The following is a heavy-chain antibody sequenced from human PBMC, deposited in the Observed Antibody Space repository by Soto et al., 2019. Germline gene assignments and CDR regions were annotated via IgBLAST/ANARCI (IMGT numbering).Heavy chain of an antibody. CDR2: IDGGVGST. CDR1: GLTFDSRG. Sequence: EVQLLESGGGLEQSGGSLRLSCAASGLTFDSRGMSWVRQAPGKGLEWVSAIDGGVGSTYYADSVKGRFTISRAKSKNTLYLQMNSLRAEDTAIYYCTTSNGYFVDWGQGTLVTVSS. CDR3: TTSNGYFVD. V-gene: IGHV3-23*01. J-gene: IGHJ4*02. D-gene: IGHD3-22*01.